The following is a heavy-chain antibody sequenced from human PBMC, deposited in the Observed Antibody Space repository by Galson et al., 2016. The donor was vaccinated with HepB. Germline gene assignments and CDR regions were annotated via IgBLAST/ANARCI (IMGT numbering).Heavy chain of an antibody. V-gene: IGHV3-23*01. CDR3: AKISLVGYYGGWGGSFDI. CDR1: GFSIGIYS. J-gene: IGHJ3*02. Sequence: SLRLSCAASGFSIGIYSMNWVRQAPGKGLEWVAAIRCNGTENPYTDSVKGRFTISRDNSKNTLYLQMNSLRAEDAAVYYCAKISLVGYYGGWGGSFDIWGRGTMVTVSS. CDR2: IRCNGTEN. D-gene: IGHD6-19*01.